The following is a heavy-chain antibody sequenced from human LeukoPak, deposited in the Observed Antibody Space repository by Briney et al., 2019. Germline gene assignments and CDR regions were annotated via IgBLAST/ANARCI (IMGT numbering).Heavy chain of an antibody. Sequence: ASVKVSCKASGYTFTSYGISWVRQAPGQGLEWMGWISAYNGNTNYAQKLQGRVTMATDTSTSTAYMELRSLRSDDTAVYYCARVDSYGYRGTFDYWGQGTLVTVSS. V-gene: IGHV1-18*04. CDR1: GYTFTSYG. CDR3: ARVDSYGYRGTFDY. J-gene: IGHJ4*02. D-gene: IGHD5-18*01. CDR2: ISAYNGNT.